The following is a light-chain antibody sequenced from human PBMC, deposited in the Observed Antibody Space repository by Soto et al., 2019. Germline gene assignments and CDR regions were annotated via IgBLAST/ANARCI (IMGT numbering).Light chain of an antibody. CDR1: SRDVGAYNY. CDR2: EVT. J-gene: IGLJ3*02. CDR3: SSYTGSNTWV. V-gene: IGLV2-14*01. Sequence: QSALTQPASVSGSPGQSITISCTGTSRDVGAYNYVSWYQQHPGKAPKVMIYEVTNRPSGVSNRFSGSKSGDTASLTISGLRAEDEAHYYCSSYTGSNTWVFGGGTRLTVL.